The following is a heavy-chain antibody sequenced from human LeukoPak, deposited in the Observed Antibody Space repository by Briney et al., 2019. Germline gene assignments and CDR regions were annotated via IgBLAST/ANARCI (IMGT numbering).Heavy chain of an antibody. D-gene: IGHD4-17*01. CDR2: VYGDDDK. V-gene: IGHV2-5*02. CDR3: AHRTSVTSVDH. Sequence: SGPTLVNPTQTLTLTCSFSGFSLTTSNVLVGWVRQPPGKALEWLAFVYGDDDKRYRTPLRNRLTITKDTSKNQVVLTMTNMAPADTATYYCAHRTSVTSVDHWGQGTLVTVSS. CDR1: GFSLTTSNVL. J-gene: IGHJ4*02.